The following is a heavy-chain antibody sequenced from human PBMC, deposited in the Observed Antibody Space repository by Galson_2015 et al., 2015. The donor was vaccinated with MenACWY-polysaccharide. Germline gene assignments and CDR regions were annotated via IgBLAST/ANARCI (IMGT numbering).Heavy chain of an antibody. V-gene: IGHV5-51*01. D-gene: IGHD3-10*01. CDR2: IYPSDSDV. CDR1: GYLFTSFA. Sequence: QSGAEVKKPGESLTISCKASGYLFTSFAIGWVRQMPGKGLEWLGIIYPSDSDVKYNPSFQGQVTFSADRSTNTAYLQWSSLKASDSAMYYCARKDHGTGSMDVWGQGPTVTVSS. CDR3: ARKDHGTGSMDV. J-gene: IGHJ6*02.